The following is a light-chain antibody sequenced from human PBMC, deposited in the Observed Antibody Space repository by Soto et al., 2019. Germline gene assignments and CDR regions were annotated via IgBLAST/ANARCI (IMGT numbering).Light chain of an antibody. CDR2: DTS. CDR3: LLFFGDIRGV. CDR1: TGTVTSGHF. Sequence: QAVVTQEASLTVSPGGTVTLTCGSSTGTVTSGHFPYWFQQKPGQAPRTLIYDTSDKHSWTPARFSGSLLGGKAALTLSGAQPEDEAEYYCLLFFGDIRGVFGGGTKLIVL. V-gene: IGLV7-46*01. J-gene: IGLJ3*02.